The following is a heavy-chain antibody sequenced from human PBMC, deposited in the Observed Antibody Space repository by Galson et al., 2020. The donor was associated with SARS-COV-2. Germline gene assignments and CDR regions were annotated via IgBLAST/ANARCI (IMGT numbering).Heavy chain of an antibody. CDR2: ISYDGSNK. CDR3: ARPTSGSYLSPFDY. V-gene: IGHV3-30-3*01. CDR1: GFTFSSYA. J-gene: IGHJ4*02. Sequence: GGSLRLSCAASGFTFSSYAMHWVRQAPGKGLEWVAVISYDGSNKYYADSVKGRFTISRDNSKNTLYLQMNSLRAEDTAVYYCARPTSGSYLSPFDYWGQGTLVTVSS. D-gene: IGHD1-26*01.